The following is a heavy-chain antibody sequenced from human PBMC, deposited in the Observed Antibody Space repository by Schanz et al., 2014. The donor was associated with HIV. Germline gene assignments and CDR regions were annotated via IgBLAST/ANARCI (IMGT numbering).Heavy chain of an antibody. CDR3: AKVATWDYYGMDV. CDR2: ISNDGRNK. CDR1: GFTFSTYG. Sequence: QVQLVESGGGVVQPGRFLRLSCAASGFTFSTYGMHWVRQTPGKGLEWVAFISNDGRNKYYADSVKGRFTISRDSSRNTLYLQMNSLRAEDTAVYYCAKVATWDYYGMDVWGQGTTVTVSS. V-gene: IGHV3-30*18. J-gene: IGHJ6*02.